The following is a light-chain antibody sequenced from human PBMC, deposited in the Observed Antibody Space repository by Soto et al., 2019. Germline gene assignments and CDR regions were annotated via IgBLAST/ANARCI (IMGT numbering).Light chain of an antibody. V-gene: IGKV3-20*01. CDR3: QQYGSSPRT. J-gene: IGKJ1*01. Sequence: EIVLTQSPGTLSLSPGERATLSCRASQSVSSSTYLAWYQQKAGQAPRLLIYDASSRATGIPDRFSGSGSGTDFTLTISSMEPEDFAVYCCQQYGSSPRTFGQGTKVDIK. CDR2: DAS. CDR1: QSVSSSTY.